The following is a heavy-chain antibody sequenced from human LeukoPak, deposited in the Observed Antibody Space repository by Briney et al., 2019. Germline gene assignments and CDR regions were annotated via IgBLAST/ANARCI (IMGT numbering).Heavy chain of an antibody. CDR2: INPNSGGT. V-gene: IGHV1-2*06. J-gene: IGHJ4*02. CDR1: GYTFTGYY. CDR3: ARALAVAGGGFDY. D-gene: IGHD6-19*01. Sequence: ASVKVSCKASGYTFTGYYMHWVRQAPGQGFEWMGRINPNSGGTNYAQKFQGRVTMTRDTSISTAYMELSRLRSDDTAVYYCARALAVAGGGFDYWGQGTLVTVSS.